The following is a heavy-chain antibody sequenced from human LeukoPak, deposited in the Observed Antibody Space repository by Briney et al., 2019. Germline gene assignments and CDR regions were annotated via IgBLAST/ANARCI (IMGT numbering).Heavy chain of an antibody. CDR3: ARTGNNLSFDY. V-gene: IGHV4-59*02. Sequence: SETLGLTCTVSGDSVSIYYWSWIRQPPGKGLEWIGYIYYRGNTNYNPSLKSRVTMAVDTSKNQFSLKVSSVTAADTAVYYCARTGNNLSFDYWGQETVVTLFS. CDR2: IYYRGNT. D-gene: IGHD1-1*01. J-gene: IGHJ4*02. CDR1: GDSVSIYY.